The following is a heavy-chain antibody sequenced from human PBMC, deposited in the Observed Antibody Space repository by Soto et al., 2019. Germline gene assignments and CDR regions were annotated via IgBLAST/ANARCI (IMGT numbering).Heavy chain of an antibody. Sequence: QVQLVQSGAEVKKAGSSVKVSCKASGGTFNSYGLTWVRQAPGQGLEWMGRIVPIFGTANYAQKFQGRVTITEDKSTNTAYRGLSTLRSEDTAVYYWASRVNGYSGSPTDAWGQGTLVTVSS. CDR2: IVPIFGTA. D-gene: IGHD5-12*01. J-gene: IGHJ5*02. V-gene: IGHV1-69*06. CDR1: GGTFNSYG. CDR3: ASRVNGYSGSPTDA.